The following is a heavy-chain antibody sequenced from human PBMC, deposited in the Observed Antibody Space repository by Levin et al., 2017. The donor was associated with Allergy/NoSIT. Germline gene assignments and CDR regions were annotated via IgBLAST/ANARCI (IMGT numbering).Heavy chain of an antibody. D-gene: IGHD3-22*01. J-gene: IGHJ4*02. Sequence: PSETLSLTCTVSGGSISSSSYYWGWIRQPPGKGLEWIGSIYYSGSTYDNPSLKSRVTTSVDTSKNQFSLKLSSVTAADTALYYCARLLYDRSGDYYFDYWGQGTLVTVSS. V-gene: IGHV4-39*01. CDR1: GGSISSSSYY. CDR3: ARLLYDRSGDYYFDY. CDR2: IYYSGST.